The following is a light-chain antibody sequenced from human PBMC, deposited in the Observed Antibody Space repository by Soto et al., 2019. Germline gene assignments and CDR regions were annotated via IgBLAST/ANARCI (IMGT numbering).Light chain of an antibody. J-gene: IGLJ2*01. CDR3: GSYTFRSTLV. CDR2: DVT. CDR1: SSDVGAYNY. V-gene: IGLV2-14*03. Sequence: QSVLTQPASVSGSPGQSITISCTGTSSDVGAYNYVSWYKQYPGKAPKLIIYDVTDRPSGVSDRFSGSKSGNTASLTISGLQAEDEADYYCGSYTFRSTLVFGGGTKVTVL.